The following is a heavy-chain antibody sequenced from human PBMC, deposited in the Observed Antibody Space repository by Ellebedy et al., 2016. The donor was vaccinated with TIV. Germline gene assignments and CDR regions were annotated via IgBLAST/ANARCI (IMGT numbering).Heavy chain of an antibody. CDR3: AREIRWNWFDP. V-gene: IGHV3-7*01. D-gene: IGHD2-15*01. Sequence: GGSLRLSXAASGLTFSGDWMTWMRQAPGKGLEWVANINGDGRAIQYADSVEGRFTISRDKAKKSLFLQMNSPRAEDTAVYYCAREIRWNWFDPWGQGTLVTVSS. J-gene: IGHJ5*02. CDR2: INGDGRAI. CDR1: GLTFSGDW.